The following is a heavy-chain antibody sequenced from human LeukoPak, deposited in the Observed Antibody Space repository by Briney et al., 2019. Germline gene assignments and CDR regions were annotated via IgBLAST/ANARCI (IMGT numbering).Heavy chain of an antibody. J-gene: IGHJ6*03. CDR3: ATHGSAHYYMDV. CDR2: ISGSGSGT. CDR1: GFTFSSYG. Sequence: GGSLRLSCAASGFTFSSYGMSWVRPAPGKGLEWVSGISGSGSGTYYADSVKGRFTISRDNSKNTLHLQMNSLRAEDTAVYYCATHGSAHYYMDVWGKGTTVTISS. D-gene: IGHD2-2*03. V-gene: IGHV3-23*01.